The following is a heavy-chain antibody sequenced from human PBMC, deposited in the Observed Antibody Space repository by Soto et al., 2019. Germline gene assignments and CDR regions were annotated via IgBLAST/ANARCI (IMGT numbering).Heavy chain of an antibody. CDR2: IYYSGST. V-gene: IGHV4-30-4*01. J-gene: IGHJ5*02. Sequence: PSETLSLTCTVSGGSISSGDYYWSWIRQPPGKGLEWIGYIYYSGSTYYNPSLKSRVTISVDTSKNQFSLKLSSVTAADTAVYYCAREEPRDSSSWGNWFDPWGQGTLVTVS. CDR3: AREEPRDSSSWGNWFDP. CDR1: GGSISSGDYY. D-gene: IGHD6-13*01.